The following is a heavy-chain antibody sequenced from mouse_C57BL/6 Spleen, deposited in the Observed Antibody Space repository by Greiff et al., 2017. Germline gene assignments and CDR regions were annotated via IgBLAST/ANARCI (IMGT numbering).Heavy chain of an antibody. CDR2: INPSTGGT. D-gene: IGHD2-4*01. Sequence: VQLKQSGPELVKPGASVKISCKASGYSFTGYYMNWVKQSPEKSLEWIGEINPSTGGTTYNQKFKAKATLTVDKSSSTAYMQLKSLTSEDSAVYYCARRAYDYGFAYWGQGTLVTVSA. CDR3: ARRAYDYGFAY. V-gene: IGHV1-42*01. CDR1: GYSFTGYY. J-gene: IGHJ3*01.